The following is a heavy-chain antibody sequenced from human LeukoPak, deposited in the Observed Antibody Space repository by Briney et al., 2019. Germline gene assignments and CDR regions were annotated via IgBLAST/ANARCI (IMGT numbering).Heavy chain of an antibody. D-gene: IGHD2-2*01. CDR3: ARGSSSFDY. J-gene: IGHJ4*02. CDR1: GFTFSSYW. V-gene: IGHV4-39*01. Sequence: GSLRLSCAASGFTFSSYWMSWIRQPPGKGLEWIGSIYYSGSTYYNPSLKSRVTISVDTSKNQFSLKLSSVTAADTAVYYCARGSSSFDYWGQGTLVTVSS. CDR2: IYYSGST.